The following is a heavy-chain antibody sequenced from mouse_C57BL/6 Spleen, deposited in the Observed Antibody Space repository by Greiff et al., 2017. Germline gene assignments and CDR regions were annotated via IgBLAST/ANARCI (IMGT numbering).Heavy chain of an antibody. CDR3: GSYGSSLYAMDY. Sequence: VKLVESGPGLVQPSQSLSITCTVSGFSLTSYGVHWVRQSPGKGLEWLGVIWSGRSTDYNAAFISRLSISKDNSKSQVFFKMISLEADDTAIYYCGSYGSSLYAMDYWGQGTSVTVSS. V-gene: IGHV2-2*01. CDR1: GFSLTSYG. D-gene: IGHD1-1*01. J-gene: IGHJ4*01. CDR2: IWSGRST.